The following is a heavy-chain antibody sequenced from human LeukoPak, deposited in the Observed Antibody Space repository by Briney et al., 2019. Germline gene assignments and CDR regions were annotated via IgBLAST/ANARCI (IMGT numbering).Heavy chain of an antibody. V-gene: IGHV3-53*01. J-gene: IGHJ6*02. CDR3: ARDRELWSGYYYGMDV. Sequence: GGSLRLSCAASWFTVSSNYMSWVRQAPGKGLEWVSVIYSGGGTYYADSVKGRFTISRDNSKNTLYLQMNSLRAEDTAVYYCARDRELWSGYYYGMDVWGQGTTVTVSS. D-gene: IGHD3-3*01. CDR1: WFTVSSNY. CDR2: IYSGGGT.